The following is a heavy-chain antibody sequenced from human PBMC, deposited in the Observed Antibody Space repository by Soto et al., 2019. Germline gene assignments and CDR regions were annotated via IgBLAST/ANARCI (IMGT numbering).Heavy chain of an antibody. Sequence: QVQLQESGPGLVKPSQTLSLTCTVSGGSISSGDYYWSWIRQPPGKGLEWIGYIYYSGRTYYNPSLNMGVTITLIPSKKQFSLIVSSVSDADPAGYYCASYGGHSIYFNYCAWGTRVT. CDR2: IYYSGRT. V-gene: IGHV4-30-4*01. J-gene: IGHJ4*02. CDR1: GGSISSGDYY. D-gene: IGHD4-17*01. CDR3: ASYGGHSIYFNY.